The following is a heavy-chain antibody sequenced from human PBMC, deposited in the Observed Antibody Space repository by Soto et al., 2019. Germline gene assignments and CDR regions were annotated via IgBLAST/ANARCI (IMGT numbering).Heavy chain of an antibody. V-gene: IGHV3-23*01. CDR3: AKDKETGSGNYYRGYFDY. D-gene: IGHD3-10*01. CDR2: ISGGGGRT. CDR1: GFTFSSYA. J-gene: IGHJ4*02. Sequence: GGSLRLSCAASGFTFSSYAMSWVRQAPGKGLEWVSAISGGGGRTYYADSVKGRFTISRDDSKNTLYLQMNSLRAEDTAVYYCAKDKETGSGNYYRGYFDYWGQGTLVTVSS.